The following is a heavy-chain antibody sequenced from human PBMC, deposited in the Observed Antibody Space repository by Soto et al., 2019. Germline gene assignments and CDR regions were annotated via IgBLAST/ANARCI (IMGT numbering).Heavy chain of an antibody. J-gene: IGHJ4*02. Sequence: QVQLVQSGAEVKKPGASVKVSCKASGYTFTSYGISWVRQAPGQGLEWMGWISAYNGNTNYAQKLQGRVTMTTDTATSTSYMELRSLRSDDTAVYYCARDGYYDSSGYRSDFDYWGQGTLVTVSS. CDR3: ARDGYYDSSGYRSDFDY. CDR1: GYTFTSYG. CDR2: ISAYNGNT. V-gene: IGHV1-18*01. D-gene: IGHD3-22*01.